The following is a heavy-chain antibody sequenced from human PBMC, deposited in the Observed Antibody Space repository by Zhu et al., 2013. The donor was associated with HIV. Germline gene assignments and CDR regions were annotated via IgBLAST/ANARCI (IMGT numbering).Heavy chain of an antibody. CDR3: AKVYTLVVFDY. V-gene: IGHV1-18*01. CDR2: ISAYNGHT. Sequence: QVQLVQSGAEVKKPGASVKVYCKASGYTFNTSSISWVRQAPGQGLEWMGWISAYNGHTNYAQKFQGRVTMTTDSSTSTAYMELSSLRSDDAAVYYCAKVYTLVVFDYWGQGTLVTVSS. CDR1: GYTFNTSS. J-gene: IGHJ4*02. D-gene: IGHD2-15*01.